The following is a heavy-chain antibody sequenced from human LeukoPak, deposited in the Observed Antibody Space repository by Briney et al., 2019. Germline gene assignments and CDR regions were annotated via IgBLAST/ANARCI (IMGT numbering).Heavy chain of an antibody. Sequence: SSVKVSCKASGGTFSSYAISWVRQAPGPGLEWMGGIIPIFGTANYAHKFHGRVTITTGKSTSTAYMELSSLRSEDTAVYYCARSYDGPVDDWGQGTLVTVSS. D-gene: IGHD3-3*01. V-gene: IGHV1-69*05. CDR2: IIPIFGTA. CDR3: ARSYDGPVDD. CDR1: GGTFSSYA. J-gene: IGHJ4*02.